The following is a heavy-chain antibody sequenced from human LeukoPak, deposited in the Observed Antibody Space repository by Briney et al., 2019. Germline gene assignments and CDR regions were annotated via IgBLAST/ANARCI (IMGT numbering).Heavy chain of an antibody. D-gene: IGHD5-24*01. Sequence: SSETLSLTCNVSGASMCSNYWSWIRQPPGKGLEWIGYIYYSGSTNYNPSLKSRVTISVDTSKNQFSLKLSSVTAADTAVYYCAREMATIGGLDYWGQGTLVTVSS. J-gene: IGHJ4*02. CDR3: AREMATIGGLDY. V-gene: IGHV4-59*01. CDR2: IYYSGST. CDR1: GASMCSNY.